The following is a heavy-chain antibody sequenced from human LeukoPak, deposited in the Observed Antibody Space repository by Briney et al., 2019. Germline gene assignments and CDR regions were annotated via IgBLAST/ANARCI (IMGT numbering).Heavy chain of an antibody. J-gene: IGHJ4*02. CDR3: AKNPSTLATGDYLCALFDY. CDR2: ISGSGGST. CDR1: GFTFSSYA. Sequence: GGSLRLSCAASGFTFSSYAMSWVRQAPGKGLEWVSAISGSGGSTYYADSVKGRFTISRDNSKNTLYLQMNSLRAEDTAVYYCAKNPSTLATGDYLCALFDYWGQGTLVTVSS. D-gene: IGHD4-17*01. V-gene: IGHV3-23*01.